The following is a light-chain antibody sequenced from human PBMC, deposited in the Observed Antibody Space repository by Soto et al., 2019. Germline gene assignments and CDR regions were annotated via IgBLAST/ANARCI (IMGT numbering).Light chain of an antibody. CDR3: QQYNSYSWT. V-gene: IGKV1-5*01. CDR1: QSISSW. CDR2: DAS. Sequence: DIQMTQSPSTLSASVGDRVTTTCRASQSISSWLAWYQQKPGKAPKLLIYDASSLESGVPSRFSGSGSGTEITLTISSLQPDDFATYYCQQYNSYSWTFGQGTKVDIK. J-gene: IGKJ1*01.